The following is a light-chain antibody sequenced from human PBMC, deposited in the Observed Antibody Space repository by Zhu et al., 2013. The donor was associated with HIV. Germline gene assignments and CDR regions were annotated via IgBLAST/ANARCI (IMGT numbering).Light chain of an antibody. J-gene: IGLJ1*01. V-gene: IGLV2-8*01. Sequence: QSALTQPASVSGSPGQSITISCTGTSSDVGSYNLVSWYQHHPGKAPKLMIYEVSKRPSAVPDRFSGSKSGNVASLTVSGLQAEDEADYYCSSYAGNNNYVFGSGTKVTVL. CDR2: EVS. CDR1: SSDVGSYNL. CDR3: SSYAGNNNYV.